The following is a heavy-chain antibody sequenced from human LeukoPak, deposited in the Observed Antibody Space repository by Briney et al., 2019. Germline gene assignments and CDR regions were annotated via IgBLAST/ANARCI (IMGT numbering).Heavy chain of an antibody. Sequence: ASVKVSCKASGYTFTSYYMHWVRQAPGQGLEWMGIINPSGGSTGYAQKFQGRVTMTRDMSTSTDYMELSSLRSEDTAVYYCARDDYYDSSGRPTPSDYWGQGTLVTVSS. V-gene: IGHV1-46*01. CDR1: GYTFTSYY. CDR3: ARDDYYDSSGRPTPSDY. D-gene: IGHD3-22*01. CDR2: INPSGGST. J-gene: IGHJ4*02.